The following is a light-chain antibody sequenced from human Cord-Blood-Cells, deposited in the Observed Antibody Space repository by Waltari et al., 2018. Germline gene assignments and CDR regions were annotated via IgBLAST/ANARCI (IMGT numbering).Light chain of an antibody. CDR2: KAS. CDR1: QSISSW. V-gene: IGKV1-5*03. Sequence: DIQMTQPPSTLSASVGDRVTITCRASQSISSWLAWYQQKPGKAPKLLTYKASSLESGVPSRFSGSGSGTEFTLTISSLQPDDFATYYCQQYNSYSPRWTFGQGTKVEIK. J-gene: IGKJ1*01. CDR3: QQYNSYSPRWT.